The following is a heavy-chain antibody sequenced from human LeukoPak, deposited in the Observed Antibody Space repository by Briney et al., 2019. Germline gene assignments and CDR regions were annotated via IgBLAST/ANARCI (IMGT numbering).Heavy chain of an antibody. CDR2: IYYSGST. D-gene: IGHD3-22*01. CDR3: ASSGYNGFDP. CDR1: GGSISSGDYY. Sequence: SETLSLTCTVSGGSISSGDYYWSWIRQPPGKGLEWIGYIYYSGSTYYNPSLKSRVTISVDTSKNQHSLKLSSVTAADTAVYYCASSGYNGFDPWGQGTLVTVPS. V-gene: IGHV4-30-4*08. J-gene: IGHJ5*02.